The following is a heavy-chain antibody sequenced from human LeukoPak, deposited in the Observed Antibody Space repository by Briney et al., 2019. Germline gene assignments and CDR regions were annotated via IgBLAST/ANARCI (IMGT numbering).Heavy chain of an antibody. CDR1: GGSISSYY. Sequence: SETLSLTCTVSGGSISSYYWSWIRQPPGKGLEWIGYIYYSGSTNYNPSLKSRVTISVDTSKNQFSLKLSSVTAADTAVYYCARVGGPVATSTGGDYWGQGTLVTVSS. J-gene: IGHJ4*02. V-gene: IGHV4-59*12. CDR2: IYYSGST. CDR3: ARVGGPVATSTGGDY. D-gene: IGHD5-12*01.